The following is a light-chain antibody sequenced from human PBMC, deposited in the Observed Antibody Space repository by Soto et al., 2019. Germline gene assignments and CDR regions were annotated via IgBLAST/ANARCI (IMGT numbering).Light chain of an antibody. Sequence: QSALTQPPSAYGSPGQSVTISCTGTNNDVGRYNYVSWYQQHPGKAPKVIISDVSERPSGVPDRFSGSKSGNTASLTVSGLQAEDEADYYCSSYAGSNIWVFGGGTKVTVL. CDR2: DVS. V-gene: IGLV2-8*01. CDR3: SSYAGSNIWV. J-gene: IGLJ3*02. CDR1: NNDVGRYNY.